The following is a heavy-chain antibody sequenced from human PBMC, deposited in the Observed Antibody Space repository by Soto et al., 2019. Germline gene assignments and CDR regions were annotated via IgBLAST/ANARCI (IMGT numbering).Heavy chain of an antibody. CDR1: GGTFRNYP. CDR2: IFPLTDIP. Sequence: QVQLVQSGTEVKKPGSSVKVSCKASGGTFRNYPINWVRQAPGQGLEWIGSIFPLTDIPDYAQNFQARLAISADNSTSAAYMELSSLTSDDTAMYFWARGPLVVLNYFESWGQGTLVTVSS. CDR3: ARGPLVVLNYFES. V-gene: IGHV1-69*02. J-gene: IGHJ4*02.